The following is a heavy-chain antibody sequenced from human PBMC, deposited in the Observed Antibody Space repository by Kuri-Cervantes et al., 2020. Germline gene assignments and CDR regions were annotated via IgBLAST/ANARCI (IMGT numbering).Heavy chain of an antibody. Sequence: ESLKISCTVSGGSISSYYWSWIRQPPGKGLEWIGYIYYSGSTNYNPSLKSRVTISVDTSKNQFSLKLSSVTAADTAVYYCARDRSGVDYWGQGTLVTVSS. CDR2: IYYSGST. J-gene: IGHJ4*02. V-gene: IGHV4-59*13. D-gene: IGHD6-19*01. CDR3: ARDRSGVDY. CDR1: GGSISSYY.